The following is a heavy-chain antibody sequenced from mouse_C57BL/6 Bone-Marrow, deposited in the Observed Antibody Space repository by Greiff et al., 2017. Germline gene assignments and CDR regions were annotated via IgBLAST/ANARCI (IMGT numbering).Heavy chain of an antibody. Sequence: QVQLQQPGAELVRPGSSVKLSCKASGYTFTSYWMDWVKQRPGQGLEWIGNIYPSDIETHYNQKFKDKATLTVDKSSSTAYMQLSSLTSEDSAVYYCARRARGAWFAYWGQGTLVTVSA. V-gene: IGHV1-61*01. CDR2: IYPSDIET. D-gene: IGHD3-1*01. CDR3: ARRARGAWFAY. J-gene: IGHJ3*01. CDR1: GYTFTSYW.